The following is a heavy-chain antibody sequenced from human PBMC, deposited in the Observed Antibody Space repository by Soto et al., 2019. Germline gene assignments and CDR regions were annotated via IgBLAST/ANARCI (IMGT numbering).Heavy chain of an antibody. CDR1: GYTFTSYA. J-gene: IGHJ4*02. V-gene: IGHV1-3*01. D-gene: IGHD3-22*01. CDR2: INVGNGNT. CDR3: ARARTYYYDSSGYYYFVY. Sequence: ASVKVSCKASGYTFTSYAMHWVRQAPGQRLEWFGWINVGNGNTKYSQKFQGRVTITRDTSASTAYMELSRLRSDDTALFYCARARTYYYDSSGYYYFVYWGQGTLVTVSS.